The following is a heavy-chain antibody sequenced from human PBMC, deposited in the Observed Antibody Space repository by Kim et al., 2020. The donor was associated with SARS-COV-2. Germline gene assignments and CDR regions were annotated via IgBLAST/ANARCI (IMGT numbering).Heavy chain of an antibody. J-gene: IGHJ4*02. Sequence: GGSLRLSCAASGFTFGDYAMHWVRQAPGKGLEWVSGISWNSGSIGYADSVKGRFTISRDNAKNSLYLRMNSLRAEDTALYYCAKDLGSSGYFDYWGQGTLVTVSS. CDR3: AKDLGSSGYFDY. CDR1: GFTFGDYA. V-gene: IGHV3-9*01. D-gene: IGHD3-22*01. CDR2: ISWNSGSI.